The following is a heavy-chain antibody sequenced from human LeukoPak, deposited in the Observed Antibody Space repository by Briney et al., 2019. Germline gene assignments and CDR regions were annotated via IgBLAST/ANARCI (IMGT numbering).Heavy chain of an antibody. V-gene: IGHV4-39*07. Sequence: SETLSLTCTVSDGSISSSSYYWGWIRQPPGKGLEWIGNIYYSGSTYYNPSLKSRVTISVDTSKNQFSLKLSSVTAADTAVYYCAREEGSGTYISFDYWGQGILVTVSS. D-gene: IGHD3-10*01. CDR2: IYYSGST. CDR1: DGSISSSSYY. CDR3: AREEGSGTYISFDY. J-gene: IGHJ4*02.